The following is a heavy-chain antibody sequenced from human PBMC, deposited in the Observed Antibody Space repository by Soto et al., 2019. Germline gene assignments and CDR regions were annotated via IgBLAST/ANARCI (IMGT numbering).Heavy chain of an antibody. Sequence: GXAGKVSCEASGSPFTGYYMHWVRQAPGQGLEWMGWINPNSGGTNYAQKFQGRVTMTRDTSISTAYMELSRLRSDDTAVYYCARGGSSFTIFGVVQYGMDVWGQGTTVTVSS. CDR1: GSPFTGYY. V-gene: IGHV1-2*02. D-gene: IGHD3-3*01. J-gene: IGHJ6*02. CDR3: ARGGSSFTIFGVVQYGMDV. CDR2: INPNSGGT.